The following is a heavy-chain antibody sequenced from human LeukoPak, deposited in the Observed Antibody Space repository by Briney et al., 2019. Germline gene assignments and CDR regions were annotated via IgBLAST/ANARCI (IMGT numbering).Heavy chain of an antibody. V-gene: IGHV4-59*01. D-gene: IGHD3-3*01. CDR2: ISYSGST. CDR1: GGSISSYY. Sequence: SETLSLTCTVSGGSISSYYWSWIRQPPGKGLEWIGYISYSGSTNYNPSLRSRVTISVDTSKNQFSLKLSSVTAADTAVYYCARARGRGYPDYWGQGTLVTVSS. CDR3: ARARGRGYPDY. J-gene: IGHJ4*02.